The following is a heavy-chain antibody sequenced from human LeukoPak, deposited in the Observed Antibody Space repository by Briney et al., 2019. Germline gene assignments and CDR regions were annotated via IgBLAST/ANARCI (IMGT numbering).Heavy chain of an antibody. D-gene: IGHD6-13*01. CDR1: GYTFTSYY. CDR3: ASSSWYLSASLDFQH. CDR2: INPSGGST. Sequence: ASVKVSCKASGYTFTSYYMHWVRQAPGQGLEWMGIINPSGGSTSYAQKFQGRVTMTRDTSTSTVYMELSSLRSEDTAVYYCASSSWYLSASLDFQHWGQGTLVTVSS. V-gene: IGHV1-46*01. J-gene: IGHJ1*01.